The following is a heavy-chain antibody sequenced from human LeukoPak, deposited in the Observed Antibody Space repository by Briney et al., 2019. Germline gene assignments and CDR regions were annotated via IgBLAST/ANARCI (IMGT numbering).Heavy chain of an antibody. V-gene: IGHV4-59*01. Sequence: SETLSLTCTVSGGSISSYYWSWIRQPPGKGLEWIGYIYYSGSTNYNPSLKSRVTISVDTSKNQFSLKLSSVTAADTAVYYCARISSSNWYNERGAFDVWGQGTMVTVSS. D-gene: IGHD6-13*01. CDR3: ARISSSNWYNERGAFDV. J-gene: IGHJ3*01. CDR2: IYYSGST. CDR1: GGSISSYY.